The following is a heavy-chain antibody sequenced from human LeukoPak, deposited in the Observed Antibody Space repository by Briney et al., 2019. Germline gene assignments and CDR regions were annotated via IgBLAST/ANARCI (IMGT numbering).Heavy chain of an antibody. CDR2: IYSGAST. D-gene: IGHD3-22*01. CDR3: ARDGRTYYYDSSGYGN. V-gene: IGHV3-66*01. Sequence: GGSLRLSCAASGFNFSDYYMIWICQAPEPGMEWVSVIYSGASTYYADSVKGRFTISRDNSKNTLYLQMNSLRAEDTAVYYCARDGRTYYYDSSGYGNWGQGTLVTVSS. J-gene: IGHJ4*02. CDR1: GFNFSDYY.